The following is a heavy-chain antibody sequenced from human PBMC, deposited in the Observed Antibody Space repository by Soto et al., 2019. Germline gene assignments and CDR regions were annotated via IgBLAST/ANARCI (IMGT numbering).Heavy chain of an antibody. D-gene: IGHD1-7*01. Sequence: EVQLAESGGGMVQPGGSLRLSCVASGFTFSSYDMHWVRQAPGKGLEYVSSISSNGGTTYYGNSVKGRFTIYRDNSKNTLYLQMGSLRAEDMPVYYRVRRVSGNYDYWGQGTLVTVSS. J-gene: IGHJ4*02. CDR3: VRRVSGNYDY. CDR2: ISSNGGTT. V-gene: IGHV3-64*01. CDR1: GFTFSSYD.